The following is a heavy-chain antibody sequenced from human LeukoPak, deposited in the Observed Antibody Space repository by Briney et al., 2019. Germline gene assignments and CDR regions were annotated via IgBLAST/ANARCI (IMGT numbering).Heavy chain of an antibody. D-gene: IGHD6-13*01. CDR2: VYYNGST. CDR1: GGSITSYY. V-gene: IGHV4-59*01. CDR3: ARDYKAAGWFDP. J-gene: IGHJ5*02. Sequence: SETLSLTCTVSGGSITSYYWSWVRQPRGKGLEWIGYVYYNGSTNYNPSLESRVTISVDTSKNQFSLKLTSVTAADTAVYYCARDYKAAGWFDPWGQGTLVTVSS.